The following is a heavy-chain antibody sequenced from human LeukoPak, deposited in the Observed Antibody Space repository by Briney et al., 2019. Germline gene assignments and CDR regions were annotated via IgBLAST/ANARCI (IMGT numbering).Heavy chain of an antibody. J-gene: IGHJ4*02. CDR1: GYSFSSYW. D-gene: IGHD1-1*01. CDR2: IYPGDSDT. V-gene: IGHV5-51*01. Sequence: GESLQISCKGSGYSFSSYWIGWVRHMPGKGLEWMGIIYPGDSDTRYSPSFQGQVTISADKSISTAYLQWSSLKASDTAMYYCARPGMTGTTYYFDYWGQGTLVAVSS. CDR3: ARPGMTGTTYYFDY.